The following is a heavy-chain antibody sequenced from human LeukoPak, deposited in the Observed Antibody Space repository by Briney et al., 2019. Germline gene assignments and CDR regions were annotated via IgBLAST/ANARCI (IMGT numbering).Heavy chain of an antibody. CDR1: EFTFSSYD. D-gene: IGHD1-1*01. CDR2: IGTAGDT. CDR3: ANGQAPIWDY. V-gene: IGHV3-13*01. Sequence: GGSLRLSCAASEFTFSSYDMHWVRQATGKGLEWVSAIGTAGDTYYPGSVKGRFTISRDNSKNTLYLQMNSLRAEDTAVYYCANGQAPIWDYWGQGTLVTVSS. J-gene: IGHJ4*02.